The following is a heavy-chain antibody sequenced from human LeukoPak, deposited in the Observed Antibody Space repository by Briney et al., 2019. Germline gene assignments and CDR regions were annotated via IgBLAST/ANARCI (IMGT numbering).Heavy chain of an antibody. CDR3: ARDTAAAFDY. CDR1: GFTFSSYA. D-gene: IGHD6-13*01. Sequence: PGGSLRLSCAASGFTFSSYAMHWVRQAPGKGLEWVAVISYDGGNKYYADSVKGRFTISRDNSKNTLYPQMNSLRAEDTAVYYCARDTAAAFDYWGQGTLVTVSS. J-gene: IGHJ4*02. CDR2: ISYDGGNK. V-gene: IGHV3-30-3*01.